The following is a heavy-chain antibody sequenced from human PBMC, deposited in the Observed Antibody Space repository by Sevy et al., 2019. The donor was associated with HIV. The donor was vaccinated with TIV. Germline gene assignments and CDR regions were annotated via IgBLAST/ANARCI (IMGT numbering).Heavy chain of an antibody. CDR3: ARASGYYYRDAFDI. CDR1: GFTFSSYW. CDR2: IKQDGSEK. D-gene: IGHD3-22*01. J-gene: IGHJ3*02. Sequence: GGSLRLSCAASGFTFSSYWMSWVRQAPGKGLEWVANIKQDGSEKYYVDSVKGRFTISRDNAKNSLYLQMNGLRAEDTAVYYCARASGYYYRDAFDIWGQGTMVTVSS. V-gene: IGHV3-7*01.